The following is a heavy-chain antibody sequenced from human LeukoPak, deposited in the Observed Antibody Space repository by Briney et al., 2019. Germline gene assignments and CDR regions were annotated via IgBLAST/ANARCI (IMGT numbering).Heavy chain of an antibody. CDR2: INHSGST. D-gene: IGHD1-26*01. CDR1: GGSFSGYY. Sequence: SETLSLTCAVYGGSFSGYYWSWIRQPPGKGLEWIGEINHSGSTNYNPSLKSRVTISVDTSKNQFSLKLSSVTAADTAVYYCARGGGSYVFFDYWGQGTLVTVSS. CDR3: ARGGGSYVFFDY. V-gene: IGHV4-34*01. J-gene: IGHJ4*02.